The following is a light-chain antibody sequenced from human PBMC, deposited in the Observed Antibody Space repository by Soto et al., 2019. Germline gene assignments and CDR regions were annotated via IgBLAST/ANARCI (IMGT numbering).Light chain of an antibody. Sequence: DIQLTQSPSFLSASVGDRVTITCRASQGISSYLAWYQQKPGKAPKLLIYAASTLQSGVPSRFSGSGSGTEFTLTISSLQPEDFATSDCQQLNSYPYTFGQGTKLEIK. J-gene: IGKJ2*01. CDR1: QGISSY. CDR3: QQLNSYPYT. V-gene: IGKV1-9*01. CDR2: AAS.